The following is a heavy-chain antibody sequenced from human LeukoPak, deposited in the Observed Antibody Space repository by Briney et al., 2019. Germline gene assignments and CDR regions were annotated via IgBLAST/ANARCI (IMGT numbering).Heavy chain of an antibody. V-gene: IGHV3-30*04. J-gene: IGHJ4*02. CDR3: ARGRETYNFDY. CDR2: ISYDGSNM. Sequence: GGSLRLSCVASGFTLRNYAMHWVRQAPGKGLEWVAAISYDGSNMYYADSVKGRFTISRDNYINTLYLQMNSLRPEDMATFYCARGRETYNFDYWGQGTLVTVSS. D-gene: IGHD5-18*01. CDR1: GFTLRNYA.